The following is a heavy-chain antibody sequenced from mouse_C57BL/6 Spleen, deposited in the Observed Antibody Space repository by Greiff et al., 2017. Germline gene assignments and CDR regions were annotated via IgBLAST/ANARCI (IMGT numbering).Heavy chain of an antibody. J-gene: IGHJ4*01. Sequence: QVQLQQPGAELVKPGASVKLSCKASGYTFTSYWMQWVKQRPGQGLEWIGEIDPSDSYTNYNQKFKGKATLTVDTSSSTAYMQLSSLTSEDSAVYYCARRREGGNYGDYYAMDYWGQGTSVTVSS. CDR3: ARRREGGNYGDYYAMDY. V-gene: IGHV1-50*01. CDR1: GYTFTSYW. D-gene: IGHD2-1*01. CDR2: IDPSDSYT.